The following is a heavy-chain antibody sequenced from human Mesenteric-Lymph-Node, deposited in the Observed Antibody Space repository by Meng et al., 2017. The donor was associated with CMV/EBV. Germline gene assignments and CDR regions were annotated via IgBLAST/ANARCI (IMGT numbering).Heavy chain of an antibody. J-gene: IGHJ4*02. CDR3: AKGKYQLLYNFDS. CDR2: ISGGGGKT. V-gene: IGHV3-23*03. CDR1: GFTFEHYG. D-gene: IGHD2-2*01. Sequence: CAACGFTFEHYGMRWVRQAPGKGVEWVSLISGGGGKTYYEDSVRGRFTISRDNSKNMLYLQMNSLRADDTAVYYCAKGKYQLLYNFDSWGQGTLVTVSS.